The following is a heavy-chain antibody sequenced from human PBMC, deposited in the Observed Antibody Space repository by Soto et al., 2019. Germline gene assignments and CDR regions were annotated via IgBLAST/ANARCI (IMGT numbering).Heavy chain of an antibody. CDR3: AHAMLYCTGGSCSTWFES. D-gene: IGHD2-8*02. Sequence: QITLKESGPTLVKPTQTLTLTCTFSGFSLDTHGVGVGWVRQPAGKALEWLAPIYWDDDKRYSASLNSRLTITKDTSKNQVVLTMTNMDPVDTATYFCAHAMLYCTGGSCSTWFESWGQGPLVTVSS. J-gene: IGHJ5*01. CDR1: GFSLDTHGVG. V-gene: IGHV2-5*02. CDR2: IYWDDDK.